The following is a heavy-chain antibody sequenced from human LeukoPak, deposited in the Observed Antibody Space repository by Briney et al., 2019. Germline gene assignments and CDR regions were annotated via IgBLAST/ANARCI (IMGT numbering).Heavy chain of an antibody. J-gene: IGHJ4*02. D-gene: IGHD3-3*01. Sequence: PGGSLRLSCVASGFTFSSYWMGWIRQAPGKGLEWVADIKEDGSDKYSVDSMKGRFTISRDNAKNSLYLQMDSLRDEDTAVYYCARDGSGYYRNFDYWGQGTLVTVSS. CDR3: ARDGSGYYRNFDY. CDR2: IKEDGSDK. V-gene: IGHV3-7*01. CDR1: GFTFSSYW.